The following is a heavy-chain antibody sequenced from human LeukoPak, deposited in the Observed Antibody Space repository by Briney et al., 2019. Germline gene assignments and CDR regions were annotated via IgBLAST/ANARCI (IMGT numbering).Heavy chain of an antibody. CDR3: AIHSGVTKSYYYYYMDV. V-gene: IGHV1-69*05. Sequence: GASVKVSCKASGGTFSSYAISWVRQAPGQGLEWMGEIIPIFGTPTYAQKFQDRVTNTTDESTSTAYMGLSSLRSEDTAVYYCAIHSGVTKSYYYYYMDVWGKGTTVTVSS. D-gene: IGHD4-17*01. CDR1: GGTFSSYA. J-gene: IGHJ6*03. CDR2: IIPIFGTP.